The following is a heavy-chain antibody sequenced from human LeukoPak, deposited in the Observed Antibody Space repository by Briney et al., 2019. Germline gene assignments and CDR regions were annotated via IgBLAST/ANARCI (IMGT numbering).Heavy chain of an antibody. CDR1: GFTFSDYY. CDR3: ARDWQTSTYDFWSDQYFQH. Sequence: PGGSLRLSCAASGFTFSDYYMSWIRQPPGKGLEWVSYISSSGGTIYYADPVKGRFTISRENAKNSLYLQMNSLRAEDTAVYYCARDWQTSTYDFWSDQYFQHWGQGTLVTVSS. D-gene: IGHD3-3*01. J-gene: IGHJ1*01. CDR2: ISSSGGTI. V-gene: IGHV3-11*01.